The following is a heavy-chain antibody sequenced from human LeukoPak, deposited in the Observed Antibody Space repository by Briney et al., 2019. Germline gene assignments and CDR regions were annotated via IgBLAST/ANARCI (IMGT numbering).Heavy chain of an antibody. Sequence: GGSLRLSCAASGFTFTNYAMSWVRQAPGKGLEWVSGISGFGHRTSYADSVKGRFTISRDNTENTLYLQMNSLRAEDTAVYYCAKDLGGIYQGANGYWGQGTLVTVSS. CDR1: GFTFTNYA. CDR2: ISGFGHRT. J-gene: IGHJ4*02. V-gene: IGHV3-23*01. CDR3: AKDLGGIYQGANGY. D-gene: IGHD1-26*01.